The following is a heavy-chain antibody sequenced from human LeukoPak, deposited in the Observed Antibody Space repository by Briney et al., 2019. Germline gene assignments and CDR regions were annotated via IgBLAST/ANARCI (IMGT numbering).Heavy chain of an antibody. J-gene: IGHJ4*02. D-gene: IGHD5-18*01. V-gene: IGHV3-7*01. CDR3: ARDGSRGYSYGYSDY. CDR1: GFTFSSYW. Sequence: PGGYLRRYGAASGFTFSSYWMNWVRQAQGKGPEWVANIKQDGSEKYYVDSVKGRFTISRDNAKNSLYPQMNSLRAEDTAVYYCARDGSRGYSYGYSDYWGQGTLVTVSS. CDR2: IKQDGSEK.